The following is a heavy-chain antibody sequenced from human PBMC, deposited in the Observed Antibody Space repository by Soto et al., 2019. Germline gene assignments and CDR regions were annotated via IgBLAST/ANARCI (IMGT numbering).Heavy chain of an antibody. CDR2: ISAYNGNT. V-gene: IGHV1-18*01. CDR1: GYTFTSYG. D-gene: IGHD2-2*02. J-gene: IGHJ5*02. Sequence: ASVKVSCKASGYTFTSYGISWVRQAPGQGLEWMGWISAYNGNTNYAQKLQGRVTMTTDTSTSTAYMELRSLRSDDTAVYYCARVGVVVPAAIFLRSCWFDPWGQGTLVTVSS. CDR3: ARVGVVVPAAIFLRSCWFDP.